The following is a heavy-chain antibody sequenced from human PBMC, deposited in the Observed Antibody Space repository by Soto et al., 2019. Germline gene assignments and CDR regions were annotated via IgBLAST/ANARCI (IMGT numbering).Heavy chain of an antibody. CDR1: GYTFTSYG. J-gene: IGHJ3*02. CDR3: ARGRGFWSGYSTDDDAFDI. D-gene: IGHD3-3*01. CDR2: ISAYNGNT. Sequence: ASVKVSCKASGYTFTSYGISWVRQAPGQGLEWMGWISAYNGNTNYAQKLQGRVTMTTDTSTSTAYMELRSLRSDDTAVYYCARGRGFWSGYSTDDDAFDIWRQRTMVTVPS. V-gene: IGHV1-18*01.